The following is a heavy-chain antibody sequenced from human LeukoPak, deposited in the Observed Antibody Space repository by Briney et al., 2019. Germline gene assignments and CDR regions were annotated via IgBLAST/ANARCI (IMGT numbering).Heavy chain of an antibody. Sequence: SETLSLTCTVSGYSISSGYYWGWIPRPPGKGLEWIGSIYHSGSTYYNPSLKSRVTISVDTSKNQFSLKLSSVTAADTAVYYCARALPHYYDSSGYYAHAFDIWGQGTMVTVSS. CDR3: ARALPHYYDSSGYYAHAFDI. D-gene: IGHD3-22*01. J-gene: IGHJ3*02. CDR2: IYHSGST. CDR1: GYSISSGYY. V-gene: IGHV4-38-2*02.